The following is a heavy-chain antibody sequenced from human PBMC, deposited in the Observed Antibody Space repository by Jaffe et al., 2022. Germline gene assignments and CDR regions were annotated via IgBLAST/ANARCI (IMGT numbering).Heavy chain of an antibody. D-gene: IGHD6-19*01. J-gene: IGHJ3*02. CDR1: GLSFSISGVG. CDR2: ILWNNDK. Sequence: QITLKESGPTLVTPTQTLTLTCSFSGLSFSISGVGVGWFRQPPGKALEWLALILWNNDKRYRPSLKNRLTITKDTSKNQVVLTMTNMDPVDTATYYCAHKAYTSGWDDAFDIWGQGTMVTVSS. CDR3: AHKAYTSGWDDAFDI. V-gene: IGHV2-5*01.